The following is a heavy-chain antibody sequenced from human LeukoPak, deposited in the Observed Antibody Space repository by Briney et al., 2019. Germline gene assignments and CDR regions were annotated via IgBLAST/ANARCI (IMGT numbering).Heavy chain of an antibody. CDR3: VKHGSGSLYYYDAMDV. CDR2: ISSNGDTT. CDR1: GFAFSNAS. D-gene: IGHD3-10*01. V-gene: IGHV3-64D*06. Sequence: PGGSLRPSCAASGFAFSNASLNWVRQAPGKGLEYVSSISSNGDTTYYADSVKGRFTISRDNFKITLFLQMSSLRAEDTAVYYCVKHGSGSLYYYDAMDVWGESTTVRVSS. J-gene: IGHJ6*04.